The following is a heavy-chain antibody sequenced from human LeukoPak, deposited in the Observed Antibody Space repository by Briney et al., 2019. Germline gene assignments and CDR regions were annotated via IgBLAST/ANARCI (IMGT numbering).Heavy chain of an antibody. CDR3: ARGVYGGYFDY. CDR1: GGSISSGGYY. V-gene: IGHV4-31*03. J-gene: IGHJ4*02. CDR2: TYDSGST. D-gene: IGHD4-17*01. Sequence: SQTLSLTCTVSGGSISSGGYYWSWIRQHPGKGLEWIGYTYDSGSTYYNPSLKSRVTISVDTSKNQFSLKLSSVTAADTAVYYCARGVYGGYFDYWGQGTLVTVSS.